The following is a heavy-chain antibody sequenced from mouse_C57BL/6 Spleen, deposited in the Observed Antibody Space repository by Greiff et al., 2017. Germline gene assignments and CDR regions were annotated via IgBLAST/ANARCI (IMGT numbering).Heavy chain of an antibody. CDR2: ISSGGDYI. D-gene: IGHD1-1*01. CDR1: GFTFSSYA. V-gene: IGHV5-9-1*02. J-gene: IGHJ1*03. CDR3: TRDGTTVVAHWYFDV. Sequence: EVKLVESGEGLVKPGGSLKLSCAASGFTFSSYAMSWVRQTPEKRLEWVAYISSGGDYIYYADTVKGRFTISRDNARNTLYLQMSSLKSEDTAMYYCTRDGTTVVAHWYFDVWGTGTTVTVSS.